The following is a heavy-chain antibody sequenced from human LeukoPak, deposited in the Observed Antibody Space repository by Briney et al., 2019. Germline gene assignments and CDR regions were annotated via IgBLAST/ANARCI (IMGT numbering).Heavy chain of an antibody. Sequence: SVTLSLTCTVSGYSISSGYYWGWIRQPPGKGLEWIGSIYHSGSTYYNPSLKSRVTISVDTSKNQFSLKLSSVTAADTAVYYCARDPRNGDYEAGYWGQGTLVTVSS. CDR3: ARDPRNGDYEAGY. J-gene: IGHJ4*02. V-gene: IGHV4-38-2*02. D-gene: IGHD4-17*01. CDR2: IYHSGST. CDR1: GYSISSGYY.